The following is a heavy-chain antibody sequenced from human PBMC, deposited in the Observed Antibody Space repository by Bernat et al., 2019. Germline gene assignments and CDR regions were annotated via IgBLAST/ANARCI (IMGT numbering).Heavy chain of an antibody. D-gene: IGHD1-20*01. V-gene: IGHV4-38-2*01. J-gene: IGHJ5*02. CDR3: ARSPGRITGINWFDP. CDR2: IYHSGST. CDR1: GYSISSGYY. Sequence: QVQLQESGPGLVKPSETLSLTCAVSGYSISSGYYWGWIRQSPGKGLEWIGSIYHSGSTYYNPSLKSRVTISVDTSKNQFSLKLSSVTAADTAVYYCARSPGRITGINWFDPWGQGTLVTVSS.